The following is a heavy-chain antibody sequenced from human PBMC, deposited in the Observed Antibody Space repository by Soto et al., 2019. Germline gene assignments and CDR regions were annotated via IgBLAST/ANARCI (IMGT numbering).Heavy chain of an antibody. V-gene: IGHV3-74*01. J-gene: IGHJ3*01. Sequence: EVQLVESGGGLVQPGESLRLSCAASGFTCSYYWMHWVRQAPGKGLVWVSRIHSDGSDTTYADSVKSRFTISRDNARNTLDLQMNSLRAADTAVYYCARGDRGAFELWGQGTVVTVSS. CDR3: ARGDRGAFEL. CDR1: GFTCSYYW. D-gene: IGHD1-26*01. CDR2: IHSDGSDT.